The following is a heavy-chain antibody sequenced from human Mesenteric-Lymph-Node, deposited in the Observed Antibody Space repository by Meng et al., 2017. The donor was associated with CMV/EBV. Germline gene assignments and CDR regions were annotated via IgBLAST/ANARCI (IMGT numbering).Heavy chain of an antibody. J-gene: IGHJ4*02. D-gene: IGHD6-6*01. CDR3: ATNPVWQVGSSSSYYFDSSYYFDS. V-gene: IGHV1-8*01. CDR1: GFTFTNYD. CDR2: INVKSGST. Sequence: ASVKVSCKTSGFTFTNYDINWVRQATGQGLEWLGWINVKSGSTGTAQKFQGRVTMTRNTSISTAYMELSSLGFDDAAVYFCATNPVWQVGSSSSYYFDSSYYFDSWGQGTQVTVSS.